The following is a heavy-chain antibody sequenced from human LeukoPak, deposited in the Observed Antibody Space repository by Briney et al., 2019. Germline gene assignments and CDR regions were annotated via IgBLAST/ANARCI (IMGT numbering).Heavy chain of an antibody. CDR3: ARDKGSGYLPFDF. CDR2: LNPNSGDA. J-gene: IGHJ4*02. D-gene: IGHD5-18*01. CDR1: GYTFTVHY. V-gene: IGHV1-2*02. Sequence: ASVTVSCTASGYTFTVHYIHWVRQAPGQGPEWMGWLNPNSGDANYPQKFQGRVTMTRDTSISTAYMEMSSLRSDDTAVYYCARDKGSGYLPFDFWGQGTLVTVSS.